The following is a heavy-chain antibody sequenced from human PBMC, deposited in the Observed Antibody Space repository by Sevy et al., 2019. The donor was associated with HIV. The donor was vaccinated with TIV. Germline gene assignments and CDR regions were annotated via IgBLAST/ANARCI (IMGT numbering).Heavy chain of an antibody. J-gene: IGHJ6*02. D-gene: IGHD3-16*01. V-gene: IGHV3-23*01. CDR2: ISGSGGST. Sequence: GGSLRLSCAASGFTFSSYAMSWVRQAPGKGLEWISAISGSGGSTYYADSVKGRFTISRDNAKNSLFLQMNSLRAEDTAVYYCASSLLVDGRWGPPYGMDVWGQGTTVTVSS. CDR3: ASSLLVDGRWGPPYGMDV. CDR1: GFTFSSYA.